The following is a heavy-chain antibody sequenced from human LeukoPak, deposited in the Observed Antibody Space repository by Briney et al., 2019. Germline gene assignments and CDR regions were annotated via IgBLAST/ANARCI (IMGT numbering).Heavy chain of an antibody. V-gene: IGHV1-8*03. J-gene: IGHJ4*02. D-gene: IGHD5-24*01. Sequence: GASVKVSCKASGYTFTSYDINWVRQATGQGLEWMGWMNPNSGNTGYAQKFQGRVTITRNTSISTAYMELSSLRSEDTAVYYCARASERRDGYNLGYWGQGTLVTVSS. CDR3: ARASERRDGYNLGY. CDR2: MNPNSGNT. CDR1: GYTFTSYD.